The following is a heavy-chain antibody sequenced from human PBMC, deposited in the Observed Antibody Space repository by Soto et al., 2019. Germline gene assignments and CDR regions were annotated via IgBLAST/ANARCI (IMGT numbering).Heavy chain of an antibody. J-gene: IGHJ4*02. CDR1: GFTFSSHS. CDR3: ARGGGHMFYYFDF. V-gene: IGHV3-33*01. CDR2: IWDDGSDK. Sequence: VGSLRLSCAASGFTFSSHSMHWVRQASGKGLEWVAVIWDDGSDKYYADSVKGRFTISRDNSKNTLYLQMNSLRAEDTAMYYCARGGGHMFYYFDFWGQGTLVTVSS. D-gene: IGHD5-18*01.